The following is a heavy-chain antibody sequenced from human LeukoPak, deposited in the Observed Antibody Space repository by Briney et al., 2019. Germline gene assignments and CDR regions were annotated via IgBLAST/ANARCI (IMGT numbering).Heavy chain of an antibody. Sequence: SETLSLTCTVSGGSISCYYWSWIRQPPGKGLEWIGYIYYSGSTNYNPSLKSRVTISVDTSKNQFSLKLSSVTAADTAVYYCAGGYANHDAFDIWGQGTMVTVSS. J-gene: IGHJ3*02. CDR3: AGGYANHDAFDI. D-gene: IGHD1-1*01. CDR1: GGSISCYY. CDR2: IYYSGST. V-gene: IGHV4-59*01.